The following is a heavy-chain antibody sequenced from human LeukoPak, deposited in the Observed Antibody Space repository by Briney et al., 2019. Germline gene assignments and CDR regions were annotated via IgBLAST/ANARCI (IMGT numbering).Heavy chain of an antibody. Sequence: PGGSLRLSCAASGFTFSSYWMHWVRQAPGKGLVWVSRINSDGSSTSYADSVKGRFTISRDNAKNSLYLQMNSLRAEDTAVYYCAFSSVLGANGYFDYWGQGTLVTVSS. J-gene: IGHJ4*02. CDR3: AFSSVLGANGYFDY. CDR1: GFTFSSYW. V-gene: IGHV3-74*01. D-gene: IGHD3-16*01. CDR2: INSDGSST.